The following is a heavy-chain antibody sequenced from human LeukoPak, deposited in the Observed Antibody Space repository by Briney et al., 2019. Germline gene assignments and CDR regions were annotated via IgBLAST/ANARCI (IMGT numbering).Heavy chain of an antibody. CDR1: GFSFSSYS. Sequence: GSLRLSSVVSGFSFSSYSMSWVRQAPGKGLEWVSSISASSNFISYADSVKGRFTISRDNAKKSLYLQMNSVRAEDTAVYYCARDPGYSSGWFDYWGQGALVTVSS. CDR2: ISASSNFI. V-gene: IGHV3-21*01. J-gene: IGHJ4*02. CDR3: ARDPGYSSGWFDY. D-gene: IGHD6-19*01.